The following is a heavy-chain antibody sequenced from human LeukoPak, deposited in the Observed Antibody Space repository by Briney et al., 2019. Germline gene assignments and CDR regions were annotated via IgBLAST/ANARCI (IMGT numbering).Heavy chain of an antibody. CDR3: AKDIGHIAAAGNWFDP. V-gene: IGHV3-9*01. D-gene: IGHD6-13*01. CDR2: ISWNSGSI. Sequence: PGGSLRLSCAASGFTFDDYAMHWVRQAPGKGLAWVSGISWNSGSIGYADSVKGRFTISRDNAKNSLYLQMNSLRAEDTALYYCAKDIGHIAAAGNWFDPWGQGTLVTVSS. CDR1: GFTFDDYA. J-gene: IGHJ5*02.